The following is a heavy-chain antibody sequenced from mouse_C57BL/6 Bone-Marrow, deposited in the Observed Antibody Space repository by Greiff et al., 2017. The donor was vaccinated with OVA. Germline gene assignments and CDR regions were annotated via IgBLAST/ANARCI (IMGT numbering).Heavy chain of an antibody. CDR1: GFNIKDDY. J-gene: IGHJ1*03. V-gene: IGHV14-4*01. CDR3: TIYYGNFDWYFDV. D-gene: IGHD2-1*01. CDR2: IDPENGDT. Sequence: VQLQQSGAELVRPGASVKLSCTASGFNIKDDYMHWVKQRPEQGLEWIGWIDPENGDTEYASKFQGKATITADTSSNTAYLQLSSLTSEDTAVYYCTIYYGNFDWYFDVWGTGTTLTVSS.